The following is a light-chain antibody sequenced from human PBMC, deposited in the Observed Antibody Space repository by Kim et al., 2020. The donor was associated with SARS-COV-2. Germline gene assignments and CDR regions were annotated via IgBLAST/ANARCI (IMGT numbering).Light chain of an antibody. CDR1: SSDVGSYNL. Sequence: QSLTLSCTGTSSDVGSYNLVSWYQQHPGKAPKLMIYEVSKRPSGVYNRFSGSKSGNTASLTISGLQAEDEADYYCCSYAGSSTFVVFGGGTQLTVL. CDR2: EVS. V-gene: IGLV2-23*02. CDR3: CSYAGSSTFVV. J-gene: IGLJ2*01.